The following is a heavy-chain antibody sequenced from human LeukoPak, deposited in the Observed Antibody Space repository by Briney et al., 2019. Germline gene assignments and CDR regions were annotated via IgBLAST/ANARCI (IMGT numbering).Heavy chain of an antibody. V-gene: IGHV3-23*01. CDR1: GFTFSSYW. Sequence: GGSLRLSCAVSGFTFSSYWMTWVRQAPGKGLEWVSVIYSSAGNTYYTGSVKGRFTISRDISKNTVYLQMNNLRAEDSAVYYCATLYDVDVWGQGTTVTVSS. J-gene: IGHJ6*02. CDR3: ATLYDVDV. CDR2: IYSSAGNT.